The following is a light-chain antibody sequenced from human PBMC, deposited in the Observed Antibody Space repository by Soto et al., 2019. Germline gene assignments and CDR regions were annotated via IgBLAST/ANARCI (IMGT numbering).Light chain of an antibody. CDR1: SSDVGGYNY. Sequence: QSVLTQPASVSGSPGQSITISCTGTSSDVGGYNYASWYQQHPGKAPKLMIYDVSNRPSGVSNRFSGSKSGNTASLTISGLQVEDEADYYCSSYTSSSHVVFGGGTKLTVL. CDR2: DVS. J-gene: IGLJ2*01. V-gene: IGLV2-14*01. CDR3: SSYTSSSHVV.